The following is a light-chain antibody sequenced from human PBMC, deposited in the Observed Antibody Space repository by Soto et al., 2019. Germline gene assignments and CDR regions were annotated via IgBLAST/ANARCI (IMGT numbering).Light chain of an antibody. V-gene: IGLV2-8*01. CDR1: SSDVGGYNY. CDR3: ISYAFTAYV. Sequence: QSVLTQPPSASGSPGQSVTISCTGTSSDVGGYNYVSWYQQHPGKAPKLIIYEVSKRPSGVPDRFSGSKSGNTASLTVSALQAEDEADYYCISYAFTAYVFGTGTKVTVL. J-gene: IGLJ1*01. CDR2: EVS.